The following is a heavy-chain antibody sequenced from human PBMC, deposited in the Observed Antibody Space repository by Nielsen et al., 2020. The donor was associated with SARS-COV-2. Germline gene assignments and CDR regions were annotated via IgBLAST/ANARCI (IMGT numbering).Heavy chain of an antibody. D-gene: IGHD3-16*01. CDR3: ARGGRITFGGAYDAFDF. CDR1: GGSISSGGYS. V-gene: IGHV4-30-2*01. Sequence: SETLSLTCAVSGGSISSGGYSWSWIRQPPGKGLEWIGYIYHRGRTYYNPSLKSRVTISVDRSTNQFYRQLRSVTAADTAVYYCARGGRITFGGAYDAFDFWGQWTMVTVSS. J-gene: IGHJ3*01. CDR2: IYHRGRT.